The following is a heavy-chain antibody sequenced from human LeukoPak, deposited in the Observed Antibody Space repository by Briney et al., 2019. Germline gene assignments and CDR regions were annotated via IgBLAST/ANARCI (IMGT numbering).Heavy chain of an antibody. CDR3: AKLGRVVPAATVAY. D-gene: IGHD2-2*01. J-gene: IGHJ4*02. CDR2: ISGTGGST. Sequence: PGGSLRLSCAASGFTFSSSAMSLVRQAPGKGLKWVSAISGTGGSTYYADSVKGRFTLSRDNSKNTLYLQMNSLRAEDTAVYYCAKLGRVVPAATVAYWGQGTLVTVSS. CDR1: GFTFSSSA. V-gene: IGHV3-23*01.